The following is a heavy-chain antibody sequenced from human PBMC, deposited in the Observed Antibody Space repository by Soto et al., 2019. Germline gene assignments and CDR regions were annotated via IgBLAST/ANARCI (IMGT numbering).Heavy chain of an antibody. CDR1: GFTFSSYW. CDR2: INSDGINT. Sequence: VQLVESGGGLVQPGGSLRLSCTASGFTFSSYWMHWVRQAPGKGLVWVSRINSDGINTSHADSVKGRFTISRDNAKSTLYLQMNRLRAEDTAVYYCARAKDLADDVFDTWGRGTVVTVS. D-gene: IGHD5-12*01. J-gene: IGHJ3*02. V-gene: IGHV3-74*01. CDR3: ARAKDLADDVFDT.